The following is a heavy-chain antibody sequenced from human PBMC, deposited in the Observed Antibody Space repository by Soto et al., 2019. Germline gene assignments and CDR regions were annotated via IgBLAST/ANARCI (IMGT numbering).Heavy chain of an antibody. CDR1: GFTFSSYG. Sequence: GGSLRLSCAASGFTFSSYGMHWARQAPGKGLEWVAVISYDGSNKYYADSVKGRFTISRDNSKNTLYLQMNSLRAEDTAVYYCASDCSSTSCPYYYYYGMDVWGQGTTVTVSS. V-gene: IGHV3-30*03. CDR3: ASDCSSTSCPYYYYYGMDV. D-gene: IGHD2-2*01. CDR2: ISYDGSNK. J-gene: IGHJ6*02.